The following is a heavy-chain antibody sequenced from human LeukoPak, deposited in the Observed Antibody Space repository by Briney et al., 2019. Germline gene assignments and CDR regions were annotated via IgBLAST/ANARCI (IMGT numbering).Heavy chain of an antibody. Sequence: GGSLRLSCAASGFTFSDYYMSWIRQAPGMGLEWVSYISSSGSTIYYADSVKGRFTISRDNAKNSLYLQMDSLRAEDTAVYYCARVPYYYDSSGLHFDYWGQGTLVTVSS. CDR3: ARVPYYYDSSGLHFDY. V-gene: IGHV3-11*01. D-gene: IGHD3-22*01. J-gene: IGHJ4*02. CDR2: ISSSGSTI. CDR1: GFTFSDYY.